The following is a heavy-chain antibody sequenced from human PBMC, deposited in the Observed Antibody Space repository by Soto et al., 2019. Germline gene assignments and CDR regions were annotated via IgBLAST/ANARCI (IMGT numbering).Heavy chain of an antibody. D-gene: IGHD6-19*01. Sequence: PGGSLRLSCAASGFTFSDYYMSWIRQAPGKGLEWVSYITSSGSTIYYADSVKGRFTISGDNAKNSLYLQMNSLRAEDTAVYYCARENEQWVAADNWGQGTLVTVSS. J-gene: IGHJ4*02. CDR2: ITSSGSTI. CDR3: ARENEQWVAADN. V-gene: IGHV3-11*01. CDR1: GFTFSDYY.